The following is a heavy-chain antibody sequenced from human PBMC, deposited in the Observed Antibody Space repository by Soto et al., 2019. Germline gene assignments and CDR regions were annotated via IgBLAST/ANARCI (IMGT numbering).Heavy chain of an antibody. CDR2: ISGYNGDT. Sequence: QGQLVQSGPEAKKPGASVKVSCKASGYTFSRYGISCVRQAPGQGLEWMGWISGYNGDTKYAQKVQGRVTMTIDTSTYTAYMELRSPTSDDTAIYYCAKNGQPPYYYYGMDVWGQGTTVTVSS. V-gene: IGHV1-18*01. D-gene: IGHD2-8*01. CDR1: GYTFSRYG. CDR3: AKNGQPPYYYYGMDV. J-gene: IGHJ6*02.